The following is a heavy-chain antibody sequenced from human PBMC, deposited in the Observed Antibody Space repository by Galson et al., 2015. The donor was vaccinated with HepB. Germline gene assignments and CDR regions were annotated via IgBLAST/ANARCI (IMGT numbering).Heavy chain of an antibody. CDR3: ARGGPYCSSTSCFYYFDY. CDR2: ISAYNGNT. CDR1: GYTFTSYG. D-gene: IGHD2-2*01. Sequence: SVKVSCKASGYTFTSYGISWVRQAPGQGLEWMGWISAYNGNTNYAQKLQGRVTMTTDTSTSTAYMELRSLRSDDTAVYCCARGGPYCSSTSCFYYFDYWGQGTPVTVSS. V-gene: IGHV1-18*04. J-gene: IGHJ4*02.